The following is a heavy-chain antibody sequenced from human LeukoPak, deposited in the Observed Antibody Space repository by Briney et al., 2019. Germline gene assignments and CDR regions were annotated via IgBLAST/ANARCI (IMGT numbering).Heavy chain of an antibody. CDR1: GFTFDDYA. J-gene: IGHJ4*02. CDR2: ISWNSGSI. V-gene: IGHV3-9*01. CDR3: ARRRGERYYYDSSGHYYFDY. D-gene: IGHD3-22*01. Sequence: PGGSLRLSCAASGFTFDDYAMHWVRQAPGKGLEWVSGISWNSGSIGYADSVKGRFTISRDNAKNSLYLQMNSLRAEDTAVYYCARRRGERYYYDSSGHYYFDYWGQGTLVTVSS.